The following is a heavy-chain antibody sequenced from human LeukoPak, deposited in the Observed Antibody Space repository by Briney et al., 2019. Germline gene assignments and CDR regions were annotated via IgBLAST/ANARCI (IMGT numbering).Heavy chain of an antibody. V-gene: IGHV3-30*04. CDR1: GFTFSSYA. CDR2: IAYDGSNK. CDR3: ARDFYYYDSSGYSDY. Sequence: GGSLRLSCAASGFTFSSYAMHWVRRAPGHGLEGLAVIAYDGSNKYYADSVKGRFTISRGNSKTTMYLQMHSLRAEDTAVYYCARDFYYYDSSGYSDYWGQGTLVTVSS. D-gene: IGHD3-22*01. J-gene: IGHJ4*02.